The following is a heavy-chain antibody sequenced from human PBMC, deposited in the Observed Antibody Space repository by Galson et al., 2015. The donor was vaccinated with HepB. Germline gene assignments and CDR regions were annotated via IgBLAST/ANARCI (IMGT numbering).Heavy chain of an antibody. Sequence: SVKVSCKASGYTFTGHYMHWVRQAPGQGLEWMGRINPNSGGTNYAQKFQGRVTMTRDTSISTAYMELSRLRSDDTAVYFCARGVDFVSNYWGQGTLVTVSS. V-gene: IGHV1-2*06. CDR2: INPNSGGT. J-gene: IGHJ4*01. CDR3: ARGVDFVSNY. D-gene: IGHD2-21*01. CDR1: GYTFTGHY.